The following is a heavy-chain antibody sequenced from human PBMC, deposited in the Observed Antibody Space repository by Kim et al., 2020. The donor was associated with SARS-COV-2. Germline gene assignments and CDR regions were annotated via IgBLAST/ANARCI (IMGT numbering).Heavy chain of an antibody. CDR1: GFPFTGYT. Sequence: GGSLRLSCAASGFPFTGYTMHWVRQAPGKGLEWVANMNQDGSGTYYVDSVKGRFTISRDNAKNSLYLQMNSLRAEDTAVYYCARGYGDYSILTYWGQGTLVTVSS. CDR2: MNQDGSGT. V-gene: IGHV3-7*01. D-gene: IGHD4-17*01. J-gene: IGHJ4*02. CDR3: ARGYGDYSILTY.